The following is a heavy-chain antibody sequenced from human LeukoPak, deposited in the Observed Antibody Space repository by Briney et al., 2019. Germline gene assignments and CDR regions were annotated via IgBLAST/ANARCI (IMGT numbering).Heavy chain of an antibody. CDR1: GFTFSSYG. CDR2: IWYDGSNK. D-gene: IGHD4-17*01. Sequence: GGSLRLSCAASGFTFSSYGMHWVRQAPGKGLELVAVIWYDGSNKYYADSVKGRFTISRDNSKNTLYLQMNSLRAEDTAVYYCAKVADYGDDDDYWGQGTLVTVSS. J-gene: IGHJ4*02. V-gene: IGHV3-33*06. CDR3: AKVADYGDDDDY.